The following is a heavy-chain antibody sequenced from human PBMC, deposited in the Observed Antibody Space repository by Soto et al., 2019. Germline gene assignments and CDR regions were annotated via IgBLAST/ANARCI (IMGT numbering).Heavy chain of an antibody. CDR3: ARDPAP. CDR2: IYNSGST. J-gene: IGHJ5*02. CDR1: GGSISSGGYY. Sequence: QVQLQESGPGLVKPSQTLSLTCTVSGGSISSGGYYWSWIRQHPGKGLEWIGYIYNSGSTYYNPSIHRRVTLSAETSKSQFSLKLSSVTPADTAVYYCARDPAPWGQGTLVTVSS. V-gene: IGHV4-31*03.